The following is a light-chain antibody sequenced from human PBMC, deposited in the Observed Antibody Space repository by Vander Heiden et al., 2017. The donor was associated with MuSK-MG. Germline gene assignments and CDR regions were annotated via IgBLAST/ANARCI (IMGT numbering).Light chain of an antibody. Sequence: DIQMTQSPSSLSASVGDRVTITCRASQGISNYLAWYQQKPGKVPKLLIYAASTLQSGVPSRFSGSGSGTDFTLTISSRQPEDVATYYCQMHNSAPPVTFGGGTKVEIK. CDR2: AAS. J-gene: IGKJ4*01. V-gene: IGKV1-27*01. CDR1: QGISNY. CDR3: QMHNSAPPVT.